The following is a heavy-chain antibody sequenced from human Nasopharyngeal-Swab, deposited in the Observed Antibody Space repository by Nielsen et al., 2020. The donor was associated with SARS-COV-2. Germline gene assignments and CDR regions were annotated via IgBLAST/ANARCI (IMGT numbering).Heavy chain of an antibody. V-gene: IGHV1-18*01. CDR3: AREDYYDSSGYPPYYYYGMDV. D-gene: IGHD3-22*01. J-gene: IGHJ6*02. CDR2: ISAYNGNT. Sequence: WVRQAPGQGLEWMGWISAYNGNTNYAQKLQGRVTMTTDTSTSTAYMELRSLRSDDTAVYYCAREDYYDSSGYPPYYYYGMDVWGQGTTVTVSS.